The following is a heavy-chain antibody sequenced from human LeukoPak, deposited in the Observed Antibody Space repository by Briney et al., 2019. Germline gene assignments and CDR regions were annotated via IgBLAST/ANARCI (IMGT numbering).Heavy chain of an antibody. CDR2: IRYDGSNK. CDR1: GFTFSSYG. J-gene: IGHJ4*02. D-gene: IGHD2-2*01. Sequence: GGSLRLSCAASGFTFSSYGMHWVRQALGKGLEWVAFIRYDGSNKYYADSVKGRFTISRDNSKNTLYLQMNSLRAEDTAVYYCANPSDCSSTSCYYQGDYWGQGTLVTVSS. V-gene: IGHV3-30*02. CDR3: ANPSDCSSTSCYYQGDY.